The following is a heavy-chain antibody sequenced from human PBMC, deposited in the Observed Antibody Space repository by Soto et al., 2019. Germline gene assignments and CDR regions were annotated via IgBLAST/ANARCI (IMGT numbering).Heavy chain of an antibody. CDR3: ARSSWDIVVVSASYGMDV. CDR2: IYYSGST. V-gene: IGHV4-59*01. CDR1: GGSISSYY. D-gene: IGHD2-2*01. J-gene: IGHJ6*02. Sequence: SETLSLTSTGSGGSISSYYWSWIRQPPGKGLEWIGYIYYSGSTNYNPSLKSRVTISVDTSKNQFSLKLSSVTAADTAVYYCARSSWDIVVVSASYGMDVWGQGTTVTVSS.